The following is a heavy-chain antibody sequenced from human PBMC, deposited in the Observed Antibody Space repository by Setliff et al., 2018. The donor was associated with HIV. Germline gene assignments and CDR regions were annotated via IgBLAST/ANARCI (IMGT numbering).Heavy chain of an antibody. D-gene: IGHD3-3*01. J-gene: IGHJ4*02. CDR1: GASISDIIW. CDR3: ACRYYDLWSNYYTGIPY. V-gene: IGHV4-4*02. Sequence: KPSETLSLTCAVSGASISDIIWWSWVRQFPGKGLEWIGEMYHSGTTKYNPSLKSRVTISLDKAKNQFSLKLTSMTAADTSVYYCACRYYDLWSNYYTGIPYWGRGTLVTVSS. CDR2: MYHSGTT.